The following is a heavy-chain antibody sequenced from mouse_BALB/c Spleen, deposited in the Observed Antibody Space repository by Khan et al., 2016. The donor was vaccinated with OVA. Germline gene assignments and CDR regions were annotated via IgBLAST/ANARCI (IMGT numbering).Heavy chain of an antibody. CDR3: ARDGSRYNYAMDY. J-gene: IGHJ4*01. Sequence: EVQLQESGPGLVKPSQSLSLTCTVTGYSITSDYAWNWIRQFPGNKLEWMGYISYSGSTNYNPALKSRISITRDTSKNQFFLQLNPVTTEDTATYDCARDGSRYNYAMDYWGQGTSVTVSS. CDR2: ISYSGST. V-gene: IGHV3-2*02. CDR1: GYSITSDYA. D-gene: IGHD2-3*01.